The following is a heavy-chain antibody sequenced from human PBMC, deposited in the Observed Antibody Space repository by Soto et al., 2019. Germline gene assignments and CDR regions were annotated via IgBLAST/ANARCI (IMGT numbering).Heavy chain of an antibody. CDR1: GDSFSSNGVA. J-gene: IGHJ3*01. D-gene: IGHD2-2*01. Sequence: SQTLSLTCAISGDSFSSNGVAWNWIRQSPSRGLEWLGRTYYRSKWYNDYAVSVKSRITVNPDTSKNQFSLQLSSVTPEDTAVYYSARGKYYGFDVWGQGTMVTVSS. V-gene: IGHV6-1*01. CDR3: ARGKYYGFDV. CDR2: TYYRSKWYN.